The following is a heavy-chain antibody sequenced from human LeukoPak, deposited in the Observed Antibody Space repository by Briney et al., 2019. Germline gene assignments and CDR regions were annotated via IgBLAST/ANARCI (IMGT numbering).Heavy chain of an antibody. CDR3: ARHDSDFWSGSPYTPFDY. CDR2: IYYSGST. D-gene: IGHD3-3*01. Sequence: SETLSLTCTVSGGSISSYYWSWIRQPPGKGLEWIGYIYYSGSTNYNPSLKSRVTISVDTSKNQFSLKPSSVTAADTAVYYCARHDSDFWSGSPYTPFDYWGQGTVVTVSS. J-gene: IGHJ4*02. CDR1: GGSISSYY. V-gene: IGHV4-59*08.